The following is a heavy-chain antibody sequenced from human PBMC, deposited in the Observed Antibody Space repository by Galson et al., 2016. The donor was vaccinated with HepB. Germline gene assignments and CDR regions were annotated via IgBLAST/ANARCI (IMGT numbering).Heavy chain of an antibody. CDR1: GFTFSDYV. J-gene: IGHJ4*02. D-gene: IGHD6-13*01. Sequence: SLRLSCAASGFTFSDYVMSWVRQAPGKGLEWVSVITGSGDTTYYAGSVKGRFTISRDNSKNTLFWQMNSLRAEDTAIYYCAKPRSSGWYEFDYWGQGTLVTVSS. V-gene: IGHV3-23*01. CDR3: AKPRSSGWYEFDY. CDR2: ITGSGDTT.